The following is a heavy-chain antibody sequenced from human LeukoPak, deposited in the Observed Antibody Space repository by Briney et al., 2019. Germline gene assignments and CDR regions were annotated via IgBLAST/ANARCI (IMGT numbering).Heavy chain of an antibody. D-gene: IGHD3-10*01. V-gene: IGHV1-46*01. J-gene: IGHJ4*02. CDR2: INISGGST. CDR1: GYTFTIYY. Sequence: RASVTVSFTASGYTFTIYYMHWVRQAPGQGLEWMGIINISGGSTSYAQKFQGRVTMTRDTSTSTVCMELSSLRSEDTAVYYCARALVPPYYYGSGELVYWGEGALVTVSS. CDR3: ARALVPPYYYGSGELVY.